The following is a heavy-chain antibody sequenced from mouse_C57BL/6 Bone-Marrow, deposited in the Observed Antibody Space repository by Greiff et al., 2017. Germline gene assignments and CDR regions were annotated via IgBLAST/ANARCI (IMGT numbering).Heavy chain of an antibody. CDR2: IDPSDSYT. V-gene: IGHV1-50*01. J-gene: IGHJ3*01. CDR1: GYIFTSYW. Sequence: QVQLQQPGAELVKPGASVKLSCKASGYIFTSYWMQWVKQRPGQGLEWIGEIDPSDSYTNYNQKFKGKATLTVDTSSSTAYMQLSSLTSEDSAVYYCARNVYGGGPWFAYWGQGTLVTVSA. D-gene: IGHD2-2*01. CDR3: ARNVYGGGPWFAY.